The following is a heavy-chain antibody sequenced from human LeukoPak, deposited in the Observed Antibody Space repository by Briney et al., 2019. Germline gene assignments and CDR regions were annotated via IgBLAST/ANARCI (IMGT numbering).Heavy chain of an antibody. CDR1: RFTLRSYA. Sequence: GGSLRLSCATSRFTLRSYAMSWLRQAPGKGLEWVSGLSGSGASTFYADSVKGRFTISRDNSKNILYLHMVSPRADDTAVYYCARGPYGDYGSLGEGSFHLWRQGTMVTVSS. V-gene: IGHV3-23*01. CDR3: ARGPYGDYGSLGEGSFHL. J-gene: IGHJ3*01. D-gene: IGHD4-17*01. CDR2: LSGSGAST.